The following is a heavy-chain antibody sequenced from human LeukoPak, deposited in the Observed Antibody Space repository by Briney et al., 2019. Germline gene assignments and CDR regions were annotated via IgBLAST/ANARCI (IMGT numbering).Heavy chain of an antibody. CDR1: GYTFTSYG. Sequence: ASVKVSCKASGYTFTSYGISWVRQAPGQGLEWMGWISAYNGNTNYAQKLQGRVTMTTDTSTSTAYMELRSLRSDDTAVYYCARDRSIAVAGLGWFDPWGQGTLVTVSS. CDR3: ARDRSIAVAGLGWFDP. V-gene: IGHV1-18*04. D-gene: IGHD6-19*01. CDR2: ISAYNGNT. J-gene: IGHJ5*02.